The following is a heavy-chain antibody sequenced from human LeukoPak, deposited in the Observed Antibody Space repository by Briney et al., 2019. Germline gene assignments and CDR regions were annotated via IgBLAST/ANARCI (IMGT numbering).Heavy chain of an antibody. D-gene: IGHD5-12*01. V-gene: IGHV1-2*02. CDR2: IDPNSGGT. CDR1: GYTFTDYY. Sequence: ASVKVSCKTSGYTFTDYYFHWLRQAPGQGLEWMGSIDPNSGGTNYAQNFQGRVTMTRDTSISTAYMELSRLRSDDTAVYYCAAAVYSGYDLDFDYWGQGTLVNVSS. J-gene: IGHJ4*02. CDR3: AAAVYSGYDLDFDY.